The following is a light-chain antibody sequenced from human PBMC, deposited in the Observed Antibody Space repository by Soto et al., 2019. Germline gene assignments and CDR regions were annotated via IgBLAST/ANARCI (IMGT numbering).Light chain of an antibody. CDR2: QVS. CDR1: QALVYSDGDTY. V-gene: IGKV2-30*01. Sequence: DVVMTQSPLSLPVTLGQPASISCRSTQALVYSDGDTYLNWSQQRPRQSPRLLIYQVSTRDSGVTDRFSSSGSGTDFTLKISRVESEDVGIYYCMQGTHWPVTFAQGT. J-gene: IGKJ5*01. CDR3: MQGTHWPVT.